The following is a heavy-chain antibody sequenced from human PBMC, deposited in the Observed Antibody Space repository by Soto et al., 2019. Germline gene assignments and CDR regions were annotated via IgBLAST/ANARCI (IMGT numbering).Heavy chain of an antibody. J-gene: IGHJ4*02. D-gene: IGHD4-17*01. CDR2: ITSKADGGTT. CDR3: STVEFYGDYVE. V-gene: IGHV3-49*03. Sequence: GGSLRLSCTASGFTFGNYAVSWFRQAPGKGLEWVGFITSKADGGTTNYAPPVKGRFSISRDDSKNTLYLQINSLKTEDTAVYYCSTVEFYGDYVEWGQGTLVTVSS. CDR1: GFTFGNYA.